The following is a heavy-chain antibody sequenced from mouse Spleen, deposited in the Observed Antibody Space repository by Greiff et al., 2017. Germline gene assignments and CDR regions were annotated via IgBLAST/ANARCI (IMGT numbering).Heavy chain of an antibody. CDR2: ISNGGGST. D-gene: IGHD2-14*01. J-gene: IGHJ2*01. CDR3: ARQKVPYYFDY. V-gene: IGHV5-12*02. Sequence: EVKLVESGGGLVQPGGSLKLSCATSGFTFSDYYMYWVRQTPEKRLEWVAYISNGGGSTYYPDTVKGRFTISRDNAKNTLYLQMSRLKSEDTAMYYCARQKVPYYFDYWGQGTTLTVSS. CDR1: GFTFSDYY.